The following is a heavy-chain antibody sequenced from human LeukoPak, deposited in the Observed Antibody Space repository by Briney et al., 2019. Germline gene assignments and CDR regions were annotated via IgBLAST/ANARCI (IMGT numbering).Heavy chain of an antibody. J-gene: IGHJ4*02. CDR1: GYTFTSYG. D-gene: IGHD6-19*01. CDR2: ISAYNGNT. CDR3: ARVAWQWLGGTDKYYSDY. V-gene: IGHV1-18*01. Sequence: GASVKVSCKASGYTFTSYGISWVRQAPGQGLEWMGWISAYNGNTNYAQKLQGRVTMTTDTSTSTAYMELRSLRSDDTAVYYCARVAWQWLGGTDKYYSDYWGQGTLATVSS.